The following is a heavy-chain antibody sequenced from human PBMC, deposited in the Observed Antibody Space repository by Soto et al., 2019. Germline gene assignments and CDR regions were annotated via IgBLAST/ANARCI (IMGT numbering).Heavy chain of an antibody. CDR1: GYTFTSYY. CDR2: INPSGGST. V-gene: IGHV1-46*01. CDR3: SRPSDFWSSYDPNYFQY. J-gene: IGHJ4*02. Sequence: ASVKVSCKASGYTFTSYYMHWVRQAPGQGLEWMGIINPSGGSTSYAQKFQGRVTMTRDTSTSTVYMELSSLQASDTAMYYCSRPSDFWSSYDPNYFQYWGQGTLVTVSS. D-gene: IGHD3-3*01.